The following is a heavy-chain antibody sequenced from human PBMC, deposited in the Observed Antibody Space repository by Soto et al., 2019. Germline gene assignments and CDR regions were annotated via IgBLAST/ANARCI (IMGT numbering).Heavy chain of an antibody. J-gene: IGHJ5*02. Sequence: GASVKVSCKASGGTFSSYAISWVRQAPGQGLEWMGGIIPIFGTANYAQKFQGRVTITADESTSTAYMELSSLRSEDTAVYYCARAESSSLWGNWFNPWGQGTLVTVSS. CDR2: IIPIFGTA. V-gene: IGHV1-69*13. CDR1: GGTFSSYA. CDR3: ARAESSSLWGNWFNP. D-gene: IGHD6-6*01.